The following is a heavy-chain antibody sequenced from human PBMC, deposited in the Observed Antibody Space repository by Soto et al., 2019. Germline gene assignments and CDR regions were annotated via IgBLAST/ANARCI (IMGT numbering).Heavy chain of an antibody. CDR3: ARDYYGMDV. J-gene: IGHJ6*02. Sequence: SETLSLTCTVSGGSISSGGYSWTWIRQSPGKGLEWIGYTYQSGSAYYNPSLKGRVTISVDRSKNQFSLNLTSVTAADTAVYYCARDYYGMDVWGQGTTVTVSS. CDR1: GGSISSGGYS. V-gene: IGHV4-30-2*06. CDR2: TYQSGSA.